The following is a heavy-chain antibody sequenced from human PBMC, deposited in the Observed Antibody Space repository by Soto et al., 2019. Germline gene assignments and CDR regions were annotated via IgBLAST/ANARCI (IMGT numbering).Heavy chain of an antibody. J-gene: IGHJ4*02. CDR2: ISYDGINK. V-gene: IGHV3-30*18. Sequence: GGSLRLSCAASGFTFNSYGIHWVRQAPGKGLEWVAVISYDGINKYYGDSVKGRFTISRDNSKNTLFLQMNSLRVEDTALYYCVKGLNIEYGRRRHYFDYSGQGTFVTVSS. CDR1: GFTFNSYG. D-gene: IGHD3-10*01. CDR3: VKGLNIEYGRRRHYFDY.